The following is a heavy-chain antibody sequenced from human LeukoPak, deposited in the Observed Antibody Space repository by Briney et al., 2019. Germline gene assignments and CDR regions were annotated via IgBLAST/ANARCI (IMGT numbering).Heavy chain of an antibody. J-gene: IGHJ4*02. Sequence: ASVKVSCKVSGYTFTELSVHWVQQAPGKGFEWMGGFDPAEGENIDAQKFQGRVTLTVDTSTETVYMELSSLTSDDTAVYYCARDSPTTDNFYFDYWGQGTLVTVSS. CDR2: FDPAEGEN. CDR1: GYTFTELS. V-gene: IGHV1-24*01. CDR3: ARDSPTTDNFYFDY. D-gene: IGHD1-1*01.